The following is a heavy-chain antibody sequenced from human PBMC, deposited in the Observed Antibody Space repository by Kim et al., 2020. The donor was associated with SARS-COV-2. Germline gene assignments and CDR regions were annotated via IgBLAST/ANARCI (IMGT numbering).Heavy chain of an antibody. J-gene: IGHJ6*02. CDR2: INHSGST. V-gene: IGHV4-34*01. CDR3: ARAAYIMITFGGVAGGYYYGMDV. Sequence: SETLSLTCAVYGGSFSGYYWSWIRQPPGKGLEWIGEINHSGSTNYNPSLKSRVTISVDTSKNQFSLKLSSVTAADTAVYYCARAAYIMITFGGVAGGYYYGMDVWGQGTTVTVSS. D-gene: IGHD3-16*01. CDR1: GGSFSGYY.